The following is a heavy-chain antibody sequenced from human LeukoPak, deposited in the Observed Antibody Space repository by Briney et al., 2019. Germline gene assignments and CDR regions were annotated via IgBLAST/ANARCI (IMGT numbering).Heavy chain of an antibody. CDR3: ATEMAAMVY. Sequence: GRTLRLSCAASGFTFSSYGMHWVRQAPGKGLEWVAVISYDGSNKYYADSVKGRFTISRDNSKNTLYLQMNSLRAEDTAVYYCATEMAAMVYWGQGTLVTVSS. CDR1: GFTFSSYG. D-gene: IGHD5-24*01. CDR2: ISYDGSNK. J-gene: IGHJ4*02. V-gene: IGHV3-30*03.